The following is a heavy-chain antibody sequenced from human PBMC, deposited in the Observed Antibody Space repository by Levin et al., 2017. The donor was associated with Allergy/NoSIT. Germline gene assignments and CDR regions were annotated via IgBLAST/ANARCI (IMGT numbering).Heavy chain of an antibody. CDR3: AKCPHWNYVDYFDY. J-gene: IGHJ4*02. D-gene: IGHD1-7*01. V-gene: IGHV3-23*01. CDR1: GFTFSSYA. CDR2: ISGSGGST. Sequence: GESLKISCAASGFTFSSYAMSWVRQAPGKGLEWVSAISGSGGSTYYADSVKGRFTISRDNSKNTLYLQMNSLRAEDTAVYYCAKCPHWNYVDYFDYWGQGTLVTVSS.